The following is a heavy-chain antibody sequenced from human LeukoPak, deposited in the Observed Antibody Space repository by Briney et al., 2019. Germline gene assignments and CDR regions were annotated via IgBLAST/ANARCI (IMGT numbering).Heavy chain of an antibody. D-gene: IGHD3-3*01. V-gene: IGHV3-23*01. J-gene: IGHJ4*02. CDR3: AKDHHYDFWSGHKYFDY. CDR2: ISGSGGST. CDR1: GFTFSSYA. Sequence: PGGSLRLSCAASGFTFSSYAMSWVRQAPGKGLEWVSAISGSGGSTYYADSVKGRFTISRDNSKNTLYLQMNSLRAEDTAVYYCAKDHHYDFWSGHKYFDYWGQGTLVTVSS.